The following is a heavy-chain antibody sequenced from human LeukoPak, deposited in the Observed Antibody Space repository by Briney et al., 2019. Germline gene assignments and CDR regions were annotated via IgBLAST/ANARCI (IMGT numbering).Heavy chain of an antibody. J-gene: IGHJ4*02. V-gene: IGHV4-39*01. D-gene: IGHD6-19*01. CDR3: ATPGRIAVAGQFDY. CDR2: TYYSSST. CDR1: GASMSSSTYY. Sequence: PSETLSLTCSVSGASMSSSTYYWGWIRQPPGEGLEWIGYTYYSSSTYYNPSLKSRVTISVDTSKNQFSLMLNSVTAADTAVYYCATPGRIAVAGQFDYWGQGTLVAVSS.